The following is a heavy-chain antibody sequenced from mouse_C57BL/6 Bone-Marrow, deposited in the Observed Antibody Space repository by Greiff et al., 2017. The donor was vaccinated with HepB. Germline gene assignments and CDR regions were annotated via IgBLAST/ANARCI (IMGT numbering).Heavy chain of an antibody. CDR3: ARKDLYYDYDWFAY. V-gene: IGHV1-55*01. J-gene: IGHJ3*01. Sequence: VQLQESGAELVKPGASVKMSCKASGYTFTSYWITWVKQRPGQGLEWIGDIYPGSGSTNYNEKFKSKATLTVDTSSSTAYMQLSSLTSEDSAVYYCARKDLYYDYDWFAYWGQGTLVTVSA. CDR2: IYPGSGST. CDR1: GYTFTSYW. D-gene: IGHD2-4*01.